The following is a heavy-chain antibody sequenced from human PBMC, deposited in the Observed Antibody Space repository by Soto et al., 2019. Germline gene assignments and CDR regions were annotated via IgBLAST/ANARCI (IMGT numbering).Heavy chain of an antibody. D-gene: IGHD3-3*01. CDR2: TIPIFGTA. CDR3: ASPNPRIWSGYYCY. J-gene: IGHJ4*02. CDR1: GGTFSSYA. Sequence: QVQLVQSGAEVKKPGSSVKVSCKASGGTFSSYAISWVRQAHGQGLEWMGGTIPIFGTANYAQKFQGRVTITADESTSTAYMELSSLRSEDTAVYYCASPNPRIWSGYYCYWGQGTLVTVSS. V-gene: IGHV1-69*01.